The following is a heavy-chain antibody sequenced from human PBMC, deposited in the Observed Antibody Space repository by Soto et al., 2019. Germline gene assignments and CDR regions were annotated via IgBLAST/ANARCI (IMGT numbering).Heavy chain of an antibody. J-gene: IGHJ4*02. CDR2: ISWNSGSI. V-gene: IGHV3-9*01. CDR3: AKGSSYSYDTYFDY. D-gene: IGHD5-18*01. Sequence: EVQLVESGGGLVQPGRSLRLSCAASGFTFDDYAMHWVRQAPGKGLEWVSGISWNSGSIGYADSVKGRFTISRDNAKNSLYLQMNSLRAEDTALYYCAKGSSYSYDTYFDYWGQGTLVTVSS. CDR1: GFTFDDYA.